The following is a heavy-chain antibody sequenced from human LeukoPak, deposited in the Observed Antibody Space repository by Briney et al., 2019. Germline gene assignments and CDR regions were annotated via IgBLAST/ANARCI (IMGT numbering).Heavy chain of an antibody. J-gene: IGHJ6*03. CDR2: ISSSGSTI. Sequence: GGSLRLSCAASGFTFSSYGMHWVRQAPGRGLEWVSYISSSGSTIYYADSVKGRFTISRDNAKNSLYLQMNSLRAEDTAVYYCARSPVTNYYYYYMDVWGKGTTVTVSS. CDR3: ARSPVTNYYYYYMDV. V-gene: IGHV3-48*04. D-gene: IGHD4-17*01. CDR1: GFTFSSYG.